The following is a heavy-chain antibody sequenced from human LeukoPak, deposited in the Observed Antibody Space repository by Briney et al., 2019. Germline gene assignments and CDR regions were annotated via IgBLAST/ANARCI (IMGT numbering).Heavy chain of an antibody. CDR3: ARGNSGSYYGFDY. Sequence: SETLSLTCTVSGGSISSYYWSWIRQPPGKGLEWIGYIYYTGSTNYNPSLKSGVTISVDTSKNQFSLKLSSVTAADTAVYYCARGNSGSYYGFDYWGQGTLVTVSS. D-gene: IGHD1-26*01. J-gene: IGHJ4*02. CDR1: GGSISSYY. V-gene: IGHV4-59*01. CDR2: IYYTGST.